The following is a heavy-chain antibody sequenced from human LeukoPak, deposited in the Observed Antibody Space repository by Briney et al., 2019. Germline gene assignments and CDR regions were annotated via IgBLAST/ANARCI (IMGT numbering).Heavy chain of an antibody. V-gene: IGHV4-4*07. D-gene: IGHD3-10*01. CDR2: IYTSGST. J-gene: IGHJ5*02. CDR1: GGSISSYY. CDR3: ARQTGGYYYGSGSYYRFDP. Sequence: RTSETLSLTCTVSGGSISSYYWSWIRQPAGKGLEWIGRIYTSGSTNYNPSLKSRVTISVDTSKNQFSLKLSSVTAADTAVYYCARQTGGYYYGSGSYYRFDPWGQGTLVTVSS.